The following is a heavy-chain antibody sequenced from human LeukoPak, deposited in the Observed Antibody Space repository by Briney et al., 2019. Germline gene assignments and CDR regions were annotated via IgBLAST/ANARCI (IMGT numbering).Heavy chain of an antibody. CDR3: ARESRELRYFDWATNWFDP. D-gene: IGHD3-9*01. J-gene: IGHJ5*02. Sequence: GGSLRLSCAASGFTFSSYWMSWVRQAPGKGLEWVANIKQDGSEKYYVDSVKGRFTISRDNAKNSLYLQMNSLRAEDTAVYYCARESRELRYFDWATNWFDPWGQGTLVTVSS. CDR2: IKQDGSEK. V-gene: IGHV3-7*03. CDR1: GFTFSSYW.